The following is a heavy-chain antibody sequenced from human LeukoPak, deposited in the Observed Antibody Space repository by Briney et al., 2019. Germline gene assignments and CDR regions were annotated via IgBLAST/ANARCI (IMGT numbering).Heavy chain of an antibody. CDR2: INTDGSTI. V-gene: IGHV3-74*01. CDR3: ARAGSYRFDY. J-gene: IGHJ4*02. CDR1: GFTFSSYW. D-gene: IGHD1-26*01. Sequence: RGSLRLSCSPSGFTFSSYWMHWVRQAPGKGLVWVSRINTDGSTITYADSVKGRFTISRDNAKSTLYLQMNSLTVEDTAVYYCARAGSYRFDYWGQGTLVTVSS.